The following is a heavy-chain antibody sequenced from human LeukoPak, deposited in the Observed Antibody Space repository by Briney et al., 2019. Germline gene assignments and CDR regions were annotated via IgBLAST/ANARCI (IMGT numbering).Heavy chain of an antibody. V-gene: IGHV4-38-2*01. D-gene: IGHD6-13*01. Sequence: SETLSLTCVVSGFSISTNFWGWIRQSPGKGLEWIGCVSHTGTTYYNPSLKSRVTISIDMSKNHFSLNVTSVTATDTAVYYCARSRGGSSWFNYFDSWGQGALVTVSS. CDR1: GFSISTNF. CDR2: VSHTGTT. CDR3: ARSRGGSSWFNYFDS. J-gene: IGHJ4*02.